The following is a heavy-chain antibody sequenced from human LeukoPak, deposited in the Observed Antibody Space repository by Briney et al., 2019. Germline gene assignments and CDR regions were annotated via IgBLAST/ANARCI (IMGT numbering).Heavy chain of an antibody. CDR2: ISGSGGST. V-gene: IGHV3-23*01. CDR1: GFTFSSYG. J-gene: IGHJ4*02. D-gene: IGHD2-2*01. CDR3: AKDHIVVVPAAKAAYYFDY. Sequence: PGGSLRLSCAASGFTFSSYGMSWVRQAPGKGLEWVSAISGSGGSTYYADSAKGRFTISRDNSKNTLYLQMNSLRAEDTAVYYCAKDHIVVVPAAKAAYYFDYWGQGTLVTVSS.